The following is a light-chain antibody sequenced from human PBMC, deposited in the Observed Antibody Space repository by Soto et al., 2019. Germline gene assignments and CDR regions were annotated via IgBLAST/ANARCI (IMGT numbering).Light chain of an antibody. J-gene: IGKJ4*01. CDR2: GAS. Sequence: EIVLTQSPGTLSLSPGERATLSCRASQSVSSDYLSWYQQKPGQPPRLLIYGASYRATGIPARFSGGGSGTDFTLTISRLEAEDFAVYYCQQYGSTPPLTFGGGTKVEIK. CDR1: QSVSSDY. CDR3: QQYGSTPPLT. V-gene: IGKV3-20*01.